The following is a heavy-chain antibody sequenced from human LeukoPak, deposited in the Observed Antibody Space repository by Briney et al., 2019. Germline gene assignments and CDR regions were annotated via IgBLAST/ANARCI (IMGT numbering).Heavy chain of an antibody. CDR3: ARRLYSSGWSYWFDP. CDR2: ISYTGIP. J-gene: IGHJ5*02. D-gene: IGHD6-19*01. CDR1: GGSIGGYS. Sequence: PSETLSLTCSVSGGSIGGYSWTWVRQPPGKRLEYIGYISYTGIPYYNPSLMSRVSISVATSKNQFSLKLASVTAADTAVYYCARRLYSSGWSYWFDPWGQGTLVTVSS. V-gene: IGHV4-59*01.